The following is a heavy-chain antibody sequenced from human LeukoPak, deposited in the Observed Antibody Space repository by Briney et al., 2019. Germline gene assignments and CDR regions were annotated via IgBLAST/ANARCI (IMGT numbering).Heavy chain of an antibody. CDR2: INHSGSS. CDR3: ARVGDLFGAHRVRGLPPDYYYMDV. V-gene: IGHV4-34*01. Sequence: SETLSLTCALSGGSITDYFYNWVRQSPGKGLEWIGEINHSGSSTYNPSLKSRVIISVDTSKNQFSLRLTSVTAADTGVYYCARVGDLFGAHRVRGLPPDYYYMDVWGKGTMVTASS. CDR1: GGSITDYF. J-gene: IGHJ6*03. D-gene: IGHD3-10*01.